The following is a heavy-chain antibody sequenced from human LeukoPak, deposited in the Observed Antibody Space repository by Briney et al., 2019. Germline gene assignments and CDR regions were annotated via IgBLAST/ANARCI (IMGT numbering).Heavy chain of an antibody. Sequence: GGSLRLSCAASGFTFSSYAMHWVRQAPGKGLEWVAVISYDGSNKYYADSVKGRFTISRDNSKNTLYLQMNSLRAEDTAVYYCAKGLDYYGSGSYEYYYYYGMDVWGQGTTVTVSS. J-gene: IGHJ6*02. CDR1: GFTFSSYA. D-gene: IGHD3-10*01. V-gene: IGHV3-30-3*01. CDR3: AKGLDYYGSGSYEYYYYYGMDV. CDR2: ISYDGSNK.